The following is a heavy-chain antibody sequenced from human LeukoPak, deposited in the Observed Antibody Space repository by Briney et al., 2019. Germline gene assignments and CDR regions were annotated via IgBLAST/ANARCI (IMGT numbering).Heavy chain of an antibody. CDR3: AVTYYYDSSGYYYWYYFDS. J-gene: IGHJ4*02. CDR2: IYYSGST. Sequence: SQTLSLTCTVSGGSISSGGYYWSWIRQHPGKGLEWIGYIYYSGSTYYNPSLKSRVTISVDTSKNQFSLKLSSVTAADTAVYYCAVTYYYDSSGYYYWYYFDSWGQGTLVTVSS. CDR1: GGSISSGGYY. V-gene: IGHV4-31*03. D-gene: IGHD3-22*01.